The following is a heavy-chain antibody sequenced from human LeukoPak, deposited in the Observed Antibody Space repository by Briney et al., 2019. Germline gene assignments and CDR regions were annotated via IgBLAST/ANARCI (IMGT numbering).Heavy chain of an antibody. J-gene: IGHJ3*02. CDR1: GFTFSSYA. Sequence: GSLRLSCVASGFTFSSYAMGWVRQAPGKRPEWVSSLTDSGGTTYYGDSVKGRFTISRDNSKNTPYLHMNSLRAEDTAMYYCAKKRDAFDIWGQGTVVAVSS. CDR3: AKKRDAFDI. CDR2: LTDSGGTT. D-gene: IGHD5-24*01. V-gene: IGHV3-23*01.